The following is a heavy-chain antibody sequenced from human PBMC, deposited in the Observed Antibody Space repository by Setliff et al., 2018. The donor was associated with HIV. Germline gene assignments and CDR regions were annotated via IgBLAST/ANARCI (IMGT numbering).Heavy chain of an antibody. CDR3: ARHSGVASPNWFDP. V-gene: IGHV4-4*09. J-gene: IGHJ5*02. CDR1: GGSISGHY. Sequence: SGTLSLTCTVSGGSISGHYWSWIRQPPGRGLEWIGYIYSSGSTNFNPPLQSRVTISVDTSKNQFSLKLSSVTAADTAVYYCARHSGVASPNWFDPWGQGTLVTVSS. D-gene: IGHD3-10*01. CDR2: IYSSGST.